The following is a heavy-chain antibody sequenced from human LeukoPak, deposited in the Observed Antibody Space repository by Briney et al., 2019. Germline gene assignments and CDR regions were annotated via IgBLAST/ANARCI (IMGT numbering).Heavy chain of an antibody. Sequence: GGSLRLSCAASGFIFEDYGMTWVRQAPGKGLEWVSGISASGGSTYYADSVKGRFTISRDNSKNTLYLQMNSLRAEDTAAYYCASSVQLERLIGDDAFDIWGQGTMVTVSS. CDR2: ISASGGST. V-gene: IGHV3-23*01. D-gene: IGHD1-1*01. J-gene: IGHJ3*02. CDR1: GFIFEDYG. CDR3: ASSVQLERLIGDDAFDI.